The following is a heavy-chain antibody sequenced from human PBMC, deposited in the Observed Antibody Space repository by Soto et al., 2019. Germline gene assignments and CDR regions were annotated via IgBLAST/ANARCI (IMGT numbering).Heavy chain of an antibody. CDR1: GFTFSSYA. Sequence: EVQLLESGGGLVQPGGSLRLSCAASGFTFSSYAMSWVRQAPGKGLEWVSAISGSGGSTYYADSVKGRFTISRDNSKNTLYLQMNSLRAEDTSVYSWAKGGRWFGEVFFYWGQGTLVTVSS. J-gene: IGHJ1*01. CDR2: ISGSGGST. D-gene: IGHD3-10*01. CDR3: AKGGRWFGEVFFY. V-gene: IGHV3-23*01.